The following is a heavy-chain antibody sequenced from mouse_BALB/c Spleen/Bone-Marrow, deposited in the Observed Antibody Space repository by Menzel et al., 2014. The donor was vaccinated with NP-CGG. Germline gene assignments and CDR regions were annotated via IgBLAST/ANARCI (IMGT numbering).Heavy chain of an antibody. D-gene: IGHD2-1*01. CDR1: GYSFTSYW. Sequence: EVQLQQSGTVLARPGVSVKMSCKASGYSFTSYWMHWVKQRPGQGLEWIGAIYPGNSDTSYNQKFKGKAKLTAVTSATTAYMERSSLTNEDSAVYFCTRKVYYGNPLDYWGQGTTLTVSS. CDR3: TRKVYYGNPLDY. J-gene: IGHJ2*01. V-gene: IGHV1-5*01. CDR2: IYPGNSDT.